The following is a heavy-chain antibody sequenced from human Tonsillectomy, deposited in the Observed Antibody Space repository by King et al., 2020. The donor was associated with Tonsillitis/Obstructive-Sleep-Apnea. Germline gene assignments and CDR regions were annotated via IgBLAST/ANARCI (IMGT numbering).Heavy chain of an antibody. CDR2: NNYSGST. V-gene: IGHV4-39*01. CDR1: GGSISSSNYY. CDR3: ARQKWEQLHYYYMDV. Sequence: LQLQESGPGLVKPSETLSLTCTVSGGSISSSNYYWGWIRQPPGKGLEWIGNNNYSGSTNYNPSLRSRVTIPVDTSKNQFSLKLRSVTAADTAVYYCARQKWEQLHYYYMDVWGKGTTVTVSS. D-gene: IGHD1-26*01. J-gene: IGHJ6*03.